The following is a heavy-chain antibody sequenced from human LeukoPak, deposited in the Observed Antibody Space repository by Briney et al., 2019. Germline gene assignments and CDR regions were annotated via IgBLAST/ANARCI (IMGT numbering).Heavy chain of an antibody. V-gene: IGHV1-2*02. CDR2: IKPNSGGT. Sequence: GASVKLSCKASGYTFTGYYMHWVRQAPGQGLEWMGWIKPNSGGTNYAQKFQGRITMTRDTSISTAYMELNRLRSDDTAVYYCARDVDGMDVWGQGTTVTVSS. CDR3: ARDVDGMDV. CDR1: GYTFTGYY. J-gene: IGHJ6*02.